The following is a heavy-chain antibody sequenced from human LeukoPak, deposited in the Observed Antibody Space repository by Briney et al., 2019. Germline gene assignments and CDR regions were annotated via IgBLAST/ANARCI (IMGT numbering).Heavy chain of an antibody. CDR2: IYYSGST. CDR3: GRDDLGGAYFYY. CDR1: GGSVSSGNYY. V-gene: IGHV4-61*01. Sequence: PSETLSLTCTVSGGSVSSGNYYWSWIRQPPGKGLEWIGYIYYSGSTNYNPSLKSRVTISVDTSKNQFSLKLSSVTAADTAVYYCGRDDLGGAYFYYWGQGTLVTVSS. D-gene: IGHD3-16*01. J-gene: IGHJ4*02.